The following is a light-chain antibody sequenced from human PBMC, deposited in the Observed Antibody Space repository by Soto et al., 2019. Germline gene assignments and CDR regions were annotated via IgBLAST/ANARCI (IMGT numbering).Light chain of an antibody. J-gene: IGLJ1*01. V-gene: IGLV2-11*01. Sequence: QSVLTQPRSVSGSPGQSVTISCTGTSTDVGGYNYVSWYQQHPGKVPKLMLYDVSKRPSGVPDRFSGSKSGNTASLTIFGLQVEDEADYYCCSYAGRDPLYVFGSGTKVTVL. CDR3: CSYAGRDPLYV. CDR1: STDVGGYNY. CDR2: DVS.